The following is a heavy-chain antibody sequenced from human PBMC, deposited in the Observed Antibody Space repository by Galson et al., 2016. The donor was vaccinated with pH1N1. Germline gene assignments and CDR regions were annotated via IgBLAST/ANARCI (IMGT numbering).Heavy chain of an antibody. CDR3: ARLSASSYGRAQYYMDV. CDR2: IYPGDSDT. Sequence: QSGAEVKQPGESLKISCEGSGYISTNYWIGWVRQMPGKGLELMGIIYPGDSDTRYNPSFQGRVTISVDKSINIAYLQWSNLKASDTAIYFFARLSASSYGRAQYYMDVWGKGTTVTVSS. J-gene: IGHJ6*03. V-gene: IGHV5-51*01. D-gene: IGHD5-18*01. CDR1: GYISTNYW.